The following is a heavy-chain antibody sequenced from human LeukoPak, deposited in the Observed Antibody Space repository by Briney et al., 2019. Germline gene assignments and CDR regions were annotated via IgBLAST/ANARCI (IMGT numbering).Heavy chain of an antibody. D-gene: IGHD4-17*01. J-gene: IGHJ4*02. CDR1: GYTFTSYD. CDR3: ARGAGSNYGDPPGY. V-gene: IGHV1-8*01. Sequence: ASVKISCKASGYTFTSYDINWVRQATGQGLEWMGWMNPNSGNTGYAQKFQGRVTMTRNTSISTAYMELSSLRSEDTAVYYCARGAGSNYGDPPGYWGQGTLVTVSS. CDR2: MNPNSGNT.